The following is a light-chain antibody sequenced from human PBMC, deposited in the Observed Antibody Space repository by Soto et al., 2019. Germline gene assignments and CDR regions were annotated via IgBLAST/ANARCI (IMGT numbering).Light chain of an antibody. V-gene: IGLV2-14*03. CDR3: SSYTSSSTLA. CDR1: SSDVGGYNS. J-gene: IGLJ2*01. Sequence: QSALTQPASVSGSPGQSITISCTGTSSDVGGYNSVSWYQQHPGKAPKLMIYDVSNRPSGVSNRFSGSKSGNTASLTISGLQAEDEADYYCSSYTSSSTLAFGGGTKLTVL. CDR2: DVS.